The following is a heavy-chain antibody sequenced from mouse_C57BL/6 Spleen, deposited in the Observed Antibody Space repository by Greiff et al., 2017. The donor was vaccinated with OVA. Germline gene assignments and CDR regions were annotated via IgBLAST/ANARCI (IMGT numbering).Heavy chain of an antibody. CDR1: GYTFTSYW. CDR3: ARWNYYGSSPLDY. J-gene: IGHJ2*01. V-gene: IGHV1-55*01. CDR2: IYPGSGST. Sequence: VQLQQPGAELVKPGASVKMSCKASGYTFTSYWITWVKQRPGQGLEWIGDIYPGSGSTNYNEKFKSKATLTVDTSSSTAYMQLSSLTSEDSAVYYCARWNYYGSSPLDYWGQGTTLTVSS. D-gene: IGHD1-1*01.